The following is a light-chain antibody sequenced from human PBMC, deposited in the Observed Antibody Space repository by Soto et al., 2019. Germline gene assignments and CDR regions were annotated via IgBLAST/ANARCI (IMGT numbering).Light chain of an antibody. CDR2: KAS. CDR1: QSISVW. V-gene: IGKV1-5*03. J-gene: IGKJ1*01. CDR3: QQYNSYSPT. Sequence: DIQITQSHSTLSASVGDRVTITCRASQSISVWLAWYQQKAGKAPNLLIYKASRLESGVPSRFSGSGSETEFTLTISGLQPGDSATYYCQQYNSYSPTFGQGTKVDI.